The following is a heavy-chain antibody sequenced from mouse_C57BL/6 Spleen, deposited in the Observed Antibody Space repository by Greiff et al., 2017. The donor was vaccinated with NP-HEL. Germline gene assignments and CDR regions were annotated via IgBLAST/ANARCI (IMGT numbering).Heavy chain of an antibody. CDR1: GFTFSSYA. CDR3: ARDRGNAWFAY. J-gene: IGHJ3*01. Sequence: DVMLVESGGGLVKPGGSLKLSCAASGFTFSSYAMSWVRQTPEKRLEWVATISDGGSYTYYPDNVKGRFTISRDNAKNNLYLQMSHLKSEDTAMYYCARDRGNAWFAYWGQGTLVTVSA. CDR2: ISDGGSYT. D-gene: IGHD2-1*01. V-gene: IGHV5-4*01.